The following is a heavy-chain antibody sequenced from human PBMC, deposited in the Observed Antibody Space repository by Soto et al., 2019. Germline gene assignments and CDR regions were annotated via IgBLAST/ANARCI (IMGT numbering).Heavy chain of an antibody. CDR3: ARVVLWFGYYYYYGMDV. CDR1: GGSFSGYY. D-gene: IGHD3-10*01. J-gene: IGHJ6*02. Sequence: PSETLSLTCAVYGGSFSGYYWSWIRQPPGKGLEWIGEINHSGSTNYNPSLKSRVTISVDTSKNQFSLKLSSVTAADTAVYYCARVVLWFGYYYYYGMDVWGQGTTVTVSS. V-gene: IGHV4-34*01. CDR2: INHSGST.